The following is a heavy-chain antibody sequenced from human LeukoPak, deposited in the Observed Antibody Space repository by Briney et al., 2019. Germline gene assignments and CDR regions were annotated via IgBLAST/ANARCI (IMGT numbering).Heavy chain of an antibody. D-gene: IGHD3-10*01. CDR1: GYTFTSYG. CDR2: MNPNSGNT. J-gene: IGHJ4*02. CDR3: AKDGESLITMDRFDY. V-gene: IGHV1-8*02. Sequence: GASVKVSCKASGYTFTSYGISWVRQATGQGLEWMGWMNPNSGNTGYAQKFQGRVTMTRNTSISTAYMELSSLRSEDTAVYYCAKDGESLITMDRFDYWGQGTLVTVSS.